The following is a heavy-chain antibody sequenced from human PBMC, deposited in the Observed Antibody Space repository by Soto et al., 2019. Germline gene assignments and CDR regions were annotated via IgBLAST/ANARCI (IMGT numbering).Heavy chain of an antibody. CDR3: ARDLTGYISWEADAFDI. CDR2: ISAYNGNT. V-gene: IGHV1-18*01. J-gene: IGHJ3*02. Sequence: ASVKVSCKASGYTFTSYGISWVRQAPGQGLEWMGWISAYNGNTNYAQKLQGRVTMTTDTSTSTAYMELRSLRSDDTAVYYCARDLTGYISWEADAFDIWGQGTMVTVSS. D-gene: IGHD5-18*01. CDR1: GYTFTSYG.